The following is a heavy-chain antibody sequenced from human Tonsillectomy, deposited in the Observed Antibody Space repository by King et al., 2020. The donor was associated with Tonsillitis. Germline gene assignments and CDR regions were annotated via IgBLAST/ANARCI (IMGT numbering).Heavy chain of an antibody. CDR3: SRDPHKYSTSWSYAFHI. Sequence: VQLVESGGGVVQPGRSLRLSCTASGFIFSTYAIHWVRQAPGKGLEWVAVISDDGSTKYYAVSVKGRFTISRDNSKKTLYLQMNSLRPEDTAVYYCSRDPHKYSTSWSYAFHIWGQGTMVTVSS. CDR2: ISDDGSTK. J-gene: IGHJ3*02. V-gene: IGHV3-30-3*01. D-gene: IGHD6-13*01. CDR1: GFIFSTYA.